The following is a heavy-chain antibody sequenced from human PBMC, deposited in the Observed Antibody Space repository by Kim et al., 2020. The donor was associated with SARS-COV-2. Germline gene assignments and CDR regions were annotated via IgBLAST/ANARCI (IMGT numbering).Heavy chain of an antibody. Sequence: GNTKYSQKFQGRVTNSRETSAGTAYMGLSSLRCEDTAVYDCARSWEYFDYWGQGTLVTVSS. V-gene: IGHV1-3*01. D-gene: IGHD1-26*01. CDR3: ARSWEYFDY. J-gene: IGHJ4*02. CDR2: GNT.